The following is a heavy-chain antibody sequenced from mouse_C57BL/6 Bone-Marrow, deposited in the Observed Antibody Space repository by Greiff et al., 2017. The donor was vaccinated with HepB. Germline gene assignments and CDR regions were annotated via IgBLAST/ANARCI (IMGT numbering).Heavy chain of an antibody. V-gene: IGHV1-82*01. J-gene: IGHJ1*03. CDR2: IYPGDGDT. Sequence: QVQLQQSGPELVKPGASVKISCKASGYAFSSSWMNWVKQRPGKGLEWIGRIYPGDGDTNYNGKFKGKATLTADKSSSTAYMQLSRLTSEDSAVYFCASSWYFDVWGTGTTVTVSS. CDR1: GYAFSSSW. CDR3: ASSWYFDV.